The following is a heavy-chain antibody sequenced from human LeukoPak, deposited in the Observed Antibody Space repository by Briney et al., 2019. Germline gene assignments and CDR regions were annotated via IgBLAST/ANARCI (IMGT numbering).Heavy chain of an antibody. J-gene: IGHJ6*02. Sequence: GGSLRLSCAASGFTFSSYAMSWVRQAPGKGLEWVSAISGSGGSTYYADSVKGRFTISRDNSKNTLYLQMNSLRAEDTAVYYCARSPGVCSTSCYKIYYYYGMDVWGQGTTVTVSS. CDR3: ARSPGVCSTSCYKIYYYYGMDV. D-gene: IGHD2-2*02. CDR1: GFTFSSYA. CDR2: ISGSGGST. V-gene: IGHV3-23*01.